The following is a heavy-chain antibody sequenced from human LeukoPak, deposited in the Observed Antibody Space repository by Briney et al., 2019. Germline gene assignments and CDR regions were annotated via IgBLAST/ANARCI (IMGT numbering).Heavy chain of an antibody. V-gene: IGHV3-9*01. Sequence: GGSLRLSCAASGFTFDDYAMHWVRQAPGKGLEWVSGISWNSGSIGYADSVKGRFTISRDNAKNSLYLQMNSLRAEDTALYYCAKDMGYSSSWQDCWGQGTLVTVSS. CDR3: AKDMGYSSSWQDC. CDR2: ISWNSGSI. J-gene: IGHJ4*02. D-gene: IGHD6-13*01. CDR1: GFTFDDYA.